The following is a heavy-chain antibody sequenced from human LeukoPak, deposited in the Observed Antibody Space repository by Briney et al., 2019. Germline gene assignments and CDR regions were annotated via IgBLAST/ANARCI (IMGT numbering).Heavy chain of an antibody. Sequence: PGGSLRLSCAASGFNFDHYWMTWVRQAPGKGLEWVANIKQDGSEKVYLDSMKGRFTISRDNSRDSLYLQMNSLRHEDTAVYYCARDPGSGWWGGFDLWGQGTLVTVSS. D-gene: IGHD6-19*01. CDR3: ARDPGSGWWGGFDL. J-gene: IGHJ5*02. V-gene: IGHV3-7*04. CDR2: IKQDGSEK. CDR1: GFNFDHYW.